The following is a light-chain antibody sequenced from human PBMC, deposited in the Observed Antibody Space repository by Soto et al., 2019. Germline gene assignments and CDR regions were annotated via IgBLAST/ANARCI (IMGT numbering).Light chain of an antibody. Sequence: QSALSQPPSASGSPGQSVTISCTGTSSDVGGYNYVSWYQQDPGKAPKLMIYEVSKRPSGVSNRFSGSKSGNTASLTISGLQAEDEADYYCCSYAGSSTSVVFGGGTKVTVL. CDR3: CSYAGSSTSVV. CDR2: EVS. J-gene: IGLJ2*01. CDR1: SSDVGGYNY. V-gene: IGLV2-23*02.